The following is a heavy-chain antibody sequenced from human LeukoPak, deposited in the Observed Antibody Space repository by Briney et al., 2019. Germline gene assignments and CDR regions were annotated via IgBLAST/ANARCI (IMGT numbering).Heavy chain of an antibody. CDR1: GFTVSSNY. J-gene: IGHJ4*02. V-gene: IGHV3-53*01. CDR2: IYSGGST. Sequence: GGSLRLSCAASGFTVSSNYMSWVRQAPGKGLEWVSVIYSGGSTYYADSVKGRFSISRDNSKNTLFLQMSSLRAEDTAVYYCAKVTGPRRYYSDGSTYRPYYFDSWGQGTLVTVSS. D-gene: IGHD3-22*01. CDR3: AKVTGPRRYYSDGSTYRPYYFDS.